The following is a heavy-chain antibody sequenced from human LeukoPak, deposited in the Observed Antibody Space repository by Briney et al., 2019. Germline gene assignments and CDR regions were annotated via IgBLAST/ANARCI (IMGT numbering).Heavy chain of an antibody. CDR1: GYTFTGYY. J-gene: IGHJ4*02. CDR2: INPNSGGT. D-gene: IGHD3-22*01. V-gene: IGHV1-2*02. Sequence: ASVKVSCKASGYTFTGYYMHWVRQAPGQGLEWMGWINPNSGGTNYAQKFQGRVTMTRDTSISTAYMELSRLRSDDTAVYYCARDPSFFMIVVPYFDYRGQGTLVTVSS. CDR3: ARDPSFFMIVVPYFDY.